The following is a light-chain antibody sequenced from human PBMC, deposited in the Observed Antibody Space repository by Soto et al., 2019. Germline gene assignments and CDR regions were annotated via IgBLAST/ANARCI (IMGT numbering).Light chain of an antibody. CDR1: SSDVGAYTS. J-gene: IGLJ1*01. CDR3: SSYTSDSRDYV. Sequence: QSVLTQPASVSGSPGQSITISCTGTSSDVGAYTSVSWYQQHPGKAPKLIIYEVSNRPPGISTRFSGSKSASTASLTISGLQAEDEAHDYCSSYTSDSRDYVFATGTKVTVL. CDR2: EVS. V-gene: IGLV2-14*01.